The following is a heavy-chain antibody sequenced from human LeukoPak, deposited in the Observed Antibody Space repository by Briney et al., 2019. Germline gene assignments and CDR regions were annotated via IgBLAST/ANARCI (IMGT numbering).Heavy chain of an antibody. V-gene: IGHV4-61*02. Sequence: SETLSLTCTVSGASISTGSSYWSWIRQPAGEGLEWIGRIHNSGSTNYNPSLNSRVTISVDTSKNQFSLKLSSVTAADTAVYYCARGRRRTVRYYDSSGFFDYWGQGTLVTVSS. CDR3: ARGRRRTVRYYDSSGFFDY. J-gene: IGHJ4*02. CDR2: IHNSGST. D-gene: IGHD3-22*01. CDR1: GASISTGSSY.